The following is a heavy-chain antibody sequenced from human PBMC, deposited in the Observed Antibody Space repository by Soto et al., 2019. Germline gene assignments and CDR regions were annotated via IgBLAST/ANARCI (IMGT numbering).Heavy chain of an antibody. CDR2: INHSGNT. CDR1: GGSFSTYY. CDR3: TGPYPHYFAL. Sequence: SETLSLTCTVYGGSFSTYYWSWIRQPPGKGLEWIGEINHSGNTNYNPSLMGRVTMSLDTSKNQFSLKLSSVTAADTAVYYCTGPYPHYFALWGQGTLVTVSS. J-gene: IGHJ4*02. V-gene: IGHV4-34*01. D-gene: IGHD2-2*01.